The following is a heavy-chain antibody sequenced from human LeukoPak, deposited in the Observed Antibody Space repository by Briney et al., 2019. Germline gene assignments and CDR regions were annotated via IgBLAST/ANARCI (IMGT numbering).Heavy chain of an antibody. CDR1: GFTFSSYV. J-gene: IGHJ4*02. Sequence: GRSLRLSCAASGFTFSSYVMHWVRQAPGEGLEWVAVIWADGSNKYYADSVKGRFTISRDNFKNTLYLEMNSLRAEDTAVYYCARDGIRGALDYWGQGTLFTVSS. CDR2: IWADGSNK. CDR3: ARDGIRGALDY. V-gene: IGHV3-33*01. D-gene: IGHD3-10*01.